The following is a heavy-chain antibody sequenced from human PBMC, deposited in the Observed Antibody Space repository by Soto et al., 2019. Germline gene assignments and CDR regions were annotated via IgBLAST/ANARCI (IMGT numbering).Heavy chain of an antibody. Sequence: PSETLSLTCAVYGGSFSGYYWSWIRQPPGKGLEWIGEINHTGSTNCSPSLKSRVTISVDTSKSQFSLKLSSVTAADTAVYYCARRTGALYPMDVWGQGTTVTVS. V-gene: IGHV4-34*01. D-gene: IGHD2-2*02. CDR1: GGSFSGYY. CDR3: ARRTGALYPMDV. J-gene: IGHJ6*02. CDR2: INHTGST.